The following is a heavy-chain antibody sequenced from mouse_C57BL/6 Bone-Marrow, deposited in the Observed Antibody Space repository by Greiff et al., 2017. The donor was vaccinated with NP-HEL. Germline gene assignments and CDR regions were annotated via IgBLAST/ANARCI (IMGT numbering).Heavy chain of an antibody. V-gene: IGHV3-6*01. Sequence: EVKLQESGPGLVKPSQSLSLTCSVTGYSITSGYYWNWIRQFPGNKLEWMGYISYDGSNNYNPSLKNRISITRDTSKNQFFLKLNSVTTEDTATYYCAREGLTGTWFAYWGQGTLVTVSA. D-gene: IGHD4-1*01. CDR3: AREGLTGTWFAY. CDR2: ISYDGSN. J-gene: IGHJ3*01. CDR1: GYSITSGYY.